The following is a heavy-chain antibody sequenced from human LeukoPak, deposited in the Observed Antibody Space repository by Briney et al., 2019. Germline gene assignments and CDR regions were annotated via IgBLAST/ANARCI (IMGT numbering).Heavy chain of an antibody. Sequence: SETLSLTCTVSGGSISSYYWSWIRQPPGKGLEWIGYIYYSGSTNYNPSLKSRVTISVDTSKNQFSLKLSSVTAADTAVYYCARGGYSGYGGYYYYYGMDVWGQGTMVTVSS. J-gene: IGHJ6*02. CDR1: GGSISSYY. CDR2: IYYSGST. D-gene: IGHD5-12*01. CDR3: ARGGYSGYGGYYYYYGMDV. V-gene: IGHV4-59*01.